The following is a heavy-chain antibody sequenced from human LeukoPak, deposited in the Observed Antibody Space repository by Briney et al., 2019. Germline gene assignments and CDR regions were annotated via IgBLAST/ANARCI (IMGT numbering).Heavy chain of an antibody. J-gene: IGHJ5*01. D-gene: IGHD6-13*01. CDR1: GFTFSNYG. V-gene: IGHV3-30*18. CDR3: AKECSSSWFDY. Sequence: GGSLRLSCAASGFTFSNYGMHWVRQAPGKGLEWVAVISYDGSNKYYADSVKGRFTISRDNSKNTLYLQMNSLRAEDTAVYYCAKECSSSWFDYWGQGTLVTVSS. CDR2: ISYDGSNK.